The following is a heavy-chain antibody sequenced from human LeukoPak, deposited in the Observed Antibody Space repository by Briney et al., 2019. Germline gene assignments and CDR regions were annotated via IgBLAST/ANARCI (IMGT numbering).Heavy chain of an antibody. V-gene: IGHV3-74*01. D-gene: IGHD6-19*01. Sequence: GGPLRLSCAASGFTFSSYWMHWVRQAPGKGLVWVSRINSDGSSTSYADSVKGRFTISRDNAKNTLYLQMNSLRAEDTAVYYCAREAVAGLCLDYWGQGTLVTVSS. J-gene: IGHJ4*02. CDR3: AREAVAGLCLDY. CDR2: INSDGSST. CDR1: GFTFSSYW.